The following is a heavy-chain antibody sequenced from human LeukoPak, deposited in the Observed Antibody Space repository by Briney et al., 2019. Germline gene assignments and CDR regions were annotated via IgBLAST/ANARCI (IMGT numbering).Heavy chain of an antibody. V-gene: IGHV3-64*01. CDR2: ISPDGGTT. J-gene: IGHJ4*02. D-gene: IGHD6-13*01. CDR1: GFTFSNCP. CDR3: AREIYTFSSSSLDF. Sequence: GGSLRLSCAASGFTFSNCPMHWVRQAPGKGLEYVSAISPDGGTTYYANSVKGRFTVSRDNSKNMLFLQMGSLRPEDVAIYYCAREIYTFSSSSLDFWGQGTLVTVSS.